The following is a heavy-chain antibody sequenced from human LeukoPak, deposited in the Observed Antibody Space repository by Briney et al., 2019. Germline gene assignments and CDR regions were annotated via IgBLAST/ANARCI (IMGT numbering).Heavy chain of an antibody. CDR1: GGSISSYY. D-gene: IGHD3-16*01. Sequence: SETLSLTCTVSGGSISSYYWSWIRQPPGKGLESIGYIYYSGSTNYNPSLKSRVTISVDTSKNQFSLKLSSVTAADTAVYYCARAGGFAGYMDVWGKGTTVTISS. V-gene: IGHV4-59*01. CDR2: IYYSGST. J-gene: IGHJ6*03. CDR3: ARAGGFAGYMDV.